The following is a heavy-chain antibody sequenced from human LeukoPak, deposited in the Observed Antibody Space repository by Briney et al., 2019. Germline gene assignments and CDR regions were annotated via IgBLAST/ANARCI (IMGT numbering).Heavy chain of an antibody. CDR1: GYTFTVYF. J-gene: IGHJ4*02. CDR3: ARETSRTYDFWSVPPYPGFDY. Sequence: GASVKDSSKASGYTFTVYFVRGVPQAPGQRLEGMGWINPNSGGTNYAQKCQGRVTMTRDTSISTAYMELSTLRSDDTAVYYCARETSRTYDFWSVPPYPGFDYWGQGTLVTVSS. D-gene: IGHD3-3*01. V-gene: IGHV1-2*02. CDR2: INPNSGGT.